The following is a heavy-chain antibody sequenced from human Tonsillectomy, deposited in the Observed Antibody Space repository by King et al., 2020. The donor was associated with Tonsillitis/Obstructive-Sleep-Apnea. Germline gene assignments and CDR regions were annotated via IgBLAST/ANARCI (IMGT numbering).Heavy chain of an antibody. V-gene: IGHV1-69*01. CDR3: ARCFGFGDHYYYFYMDV. CDR1: GGTFSSYV. D-gene: IGHD3-10*01. J-gene: IGHJ6*03. CDR2: IIPLVGTV. Sequence: QLVQSGAEVKKPGSSVKVSCKTSGGTFSSYVISWVRQAPGQGLEWMGGIIPLVGTVNYAQKLQGRVTITADESTNTTYMELSSLRSEDTAVYYCARCFGFGDHYYYFYMDVWGKGTTVTVSS.